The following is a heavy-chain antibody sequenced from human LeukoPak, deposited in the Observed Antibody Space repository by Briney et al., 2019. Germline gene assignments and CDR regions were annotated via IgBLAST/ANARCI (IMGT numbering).Heavy chain of an antibody. Sequence: SETLSLTCAVYGGSFSDYYWSWIRQPPGKGLEWIGEINHSGSTNYNPSLKSRVTISVDTSKNQFSLKLSSVTAADTAVYYCARQLFGYYYYYMDVWGKGTTVTVSS. J-gene: IGHJ6*03. CDR1: GGSFSDYY. V-gene: IGHV4-34*01. D-gene: IGHD6-6*01. CDR2: INHSGST. CDR3: ARQLFGYYYYYMDV.